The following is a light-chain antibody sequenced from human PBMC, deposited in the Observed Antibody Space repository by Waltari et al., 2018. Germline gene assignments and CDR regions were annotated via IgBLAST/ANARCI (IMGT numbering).Light chain of an antibody. CDR2: DAS. J-gene: IGKJ2*01. Sequence: EIVLTQSPAPLSLSPGATATLSCRASQSVGTYLAWYQQKPGQAPRLLIYDASNRATGIPARFRGSGSGTDFTLTISSLEAEDFAVYYCQQRSNWTPHTFGQGARLEIK. CDR1: QSVGTY. CDR3: QQRSNWTPHT. V-gene: IGKV3-11*01.